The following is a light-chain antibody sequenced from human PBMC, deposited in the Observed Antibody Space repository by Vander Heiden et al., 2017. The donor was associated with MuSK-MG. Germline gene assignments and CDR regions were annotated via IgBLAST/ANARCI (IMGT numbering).Light chain of an antibody. CDR3: QQRSNWPQGIT. CDR2: DAS. J-gene: IGKJ5*01. CDR1: QSVSSF. Sequence: ESVFTQSPATLSLSPGERATLSCRAEQSVSSFLTWYQQHPGQAPRLLTYDASSRATGIPARFSGSGSGTDFTLTISSLEPEDFAVYYCQQRSNWPQGITFGQGTRLEIK. V-gene: IGKV3-11*01.